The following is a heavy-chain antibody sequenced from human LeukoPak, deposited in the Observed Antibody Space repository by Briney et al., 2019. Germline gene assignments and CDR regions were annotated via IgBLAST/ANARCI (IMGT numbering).Heavy chain of an antibody. CDR3: AKQMFRGFYYYGMDV. V-gene: IGHV3-30*18. CDR2: ISYDGSNK. CDR1: GFTFSSYG. J-gene: IGHJ6*02. D-gene: IGHD3-10*02. Sequence: QSGRSLRLSCAASGFTFSSYGMHGVRQAPGKGLEWVAVISYDGSNKYYADSVKGRFTISRDNSKNTLYLQMNSLRAEDTAVYYCAKQMFRGFYYYGMDVWGQGTTVTVSS.